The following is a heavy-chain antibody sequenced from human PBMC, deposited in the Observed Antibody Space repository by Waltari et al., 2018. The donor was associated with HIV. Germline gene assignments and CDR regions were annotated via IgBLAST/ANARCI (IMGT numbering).Heavy chain of an antibody. Sequence: QITLKESGPTLVKPTQTLTLTCTFSGFSLSTSGVGVGWIRQPPGKALEWLALIYWNDDTRYSPSLKSRLTITKDTSKNQVVLTMTNMDPVDTATYYCAHLTVVTPFDYWGQGTLVTVSS. V-gene: IGHV2-5*01. CDR3: AHLTVVTPFDY. D-gene: IGHD2-21*02. J-gene: IGHJ4*02. CDR2: IYWNDDT. CDR1: GFSLSTSGVG.